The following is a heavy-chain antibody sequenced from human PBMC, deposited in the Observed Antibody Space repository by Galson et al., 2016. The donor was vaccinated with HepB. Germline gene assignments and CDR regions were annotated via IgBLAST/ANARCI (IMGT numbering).Heavy chain of an antibody. CDR1: GSTFKTYW. D-gene: IGHD5-12*01. J-gene: IGHJ4*02. V-gene: IGHV3-7*01. Sequence: SLRLSCAASGSTFKTYWMSWFRQAPGKGLEWVANIKQDGGGIHYVDSVKGRFTISRDNAKNSLYLQMNSLRAEDTAVYYCARGAGWLTDYWGQGTLVTVSS. CDR3: ARGAGWLTDY. CDR2: IKQDGGGI.